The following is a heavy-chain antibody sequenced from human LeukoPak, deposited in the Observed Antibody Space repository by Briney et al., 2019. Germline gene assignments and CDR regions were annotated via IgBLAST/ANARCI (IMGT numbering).Heavy chain of an antibody. Sequence: GGSLRLSCAASGFTFSSYWMSWVRQAPGKGLEWLANIKQDGSEKYYVDSVRGRFTISRDNAKNSLYLQMNSVRAEDTAVYYCAKSGYNRFDYWGQGTLVTVSS. CDR1: GFTFSSYW. V-gene: IGHV3-7*03. J-gene: IGHJ4*02. D-gene: IGHD5-24*01. CDR3: AKSGYNRFDY. CDR2: IKQDGSEK.